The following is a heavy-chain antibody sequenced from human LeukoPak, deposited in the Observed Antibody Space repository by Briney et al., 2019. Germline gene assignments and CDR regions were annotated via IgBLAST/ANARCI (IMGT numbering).Heavy chain of an antibody. J-gene: IGHJ4*02. D-gene: IGHD1-26*01. Sequence: PGGSLRLSCAASGFTFSSYAMNWVRQAPGKGLEWVSAISGSARRAYYADSVKGRFTISRDNSKNTLYLQMNSLRAEDTAVYYCAKEYSGTFSPFPSYFDCWGQGTLVTVSS. CDR1: GFTFSSYA. CDR2: ISGSARRA. V-gene: IGHV3-23*01. CDR3: AKEYSGTFSPFPSYFDC.